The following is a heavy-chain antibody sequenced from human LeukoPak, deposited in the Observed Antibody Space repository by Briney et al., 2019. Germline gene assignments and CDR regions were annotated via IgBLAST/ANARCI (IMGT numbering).Heavy chain of an antibody. V-gene: IGHV4-31*03. CDR3: ASDSGYSNGYVLQH. CDR1: GASLSSGGYY. D-gene: IGHD5-18*01. CDR2: ISYGATT. Sequence: SQSLSLTCTVSGASLSSGGYYWGWIRQLPGGGLEWCVYISYGATTSTHPSLTRRVTISADTSKHQFSLRLPSLTAADTAVYYCASDSGYSNGYVLQHWGQGTLVTVSS. J-gene: IGHJ4*02.